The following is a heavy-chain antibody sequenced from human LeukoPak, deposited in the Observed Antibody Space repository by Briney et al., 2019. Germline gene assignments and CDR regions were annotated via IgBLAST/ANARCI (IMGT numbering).Heavy chain of an antibody. CDR1: GFTFSSYA. V-gene: IGHV3-23*01. J-gene: IGHJ6*02. D-gene: IGHD2-2*01. CDR2: ISGSGGST. Sequence: GGSLRLSCAASGFTFSSYAMSWVRQAPGKGLEWVSAISGSGGSTYYADSVKGRFTISRDNSKNTLYLQMNSLRAEDTAVYYCAKDGCSSTRCYAYYYYYYGMDVWGQRTTVTVSS. CDR3: AKDGCSSTRCYAYYYYYYGMDV.